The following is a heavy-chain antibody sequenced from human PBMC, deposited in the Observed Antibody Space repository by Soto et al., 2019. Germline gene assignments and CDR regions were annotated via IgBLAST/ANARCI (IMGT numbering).Heavy chain of an antibody. D-gene: IGHD3-10*01. Sequence: QVHLVQSGAEVKKPGASVTVSCRASGYTFTNYPITWVRRAPGQGLEWMGWISAHSGDTKYAQKFQGRVTMTTDTSTSTAYLELRSLRSDDTAVYYCGRTIIMLFLAPAYWGQGTLVTVSS. CDR1: GYTFTNYP. CDR3: GRTIIMLFLAPAY. CDR2: ISAHSGDT. V-gene: IGHV1-18*01. J-gene: IGHJ4*02.